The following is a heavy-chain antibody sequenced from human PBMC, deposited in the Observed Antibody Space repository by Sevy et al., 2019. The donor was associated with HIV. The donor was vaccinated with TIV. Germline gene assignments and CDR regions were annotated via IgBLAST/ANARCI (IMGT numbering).Heavy chain of an antibody. V-gene: IGHV3-23*01. CDR2: ISGSGGST. D-gene: IGHD3-3*01. J-gene: IGHJ6*02. CDR1: GFTFSSYA. CDR3: ATDITIFGVLTNPTYYYYGMDV. Sequence: GGSLRLSCAASGFTFSSYAMSWVRQAPGKGLEWVSAISGSGGSTYYADSGKGRFTISRDNSKNTLYLQMNSLRAEDTAVYYCATDITIFGVLTNPTYYYYGMDVWGQGTTVTVSS.